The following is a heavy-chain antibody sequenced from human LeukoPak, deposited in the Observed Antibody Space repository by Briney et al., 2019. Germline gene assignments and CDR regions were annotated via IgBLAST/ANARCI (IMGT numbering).Heavy chain of an antibody. Sequence: SETLSLTCTVSGASISISSYYWSWIRQPPGKGLEWIGYIYYSGSTYYNPSLKSRVTISVDTSKNQFSLKLSSVTAADTAVYYCARHDYGDFDYWGQGTLVTVSS. D-gene: IGHD4-17*01. J-gene: IGHJ4*02. CDR1: GASISISSYY. CDR2: IYYSGST. CDR3: ARHDYGDFDY. V-gene: IGHV4-30-4*01.